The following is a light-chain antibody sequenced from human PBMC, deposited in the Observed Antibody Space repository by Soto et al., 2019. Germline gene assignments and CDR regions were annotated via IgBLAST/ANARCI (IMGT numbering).Light chain of an antibody. CDR3: QQYGSSPPVT. CDR2: ETS. Sequence: EIVLTQSPGTLSLSPGERATLSCRASQSVSSGYLAWYQQKPGQPPRVLIYETSSRATGIPDRFSGRGSGTDFPLPISSLEPEDFAVYYCQQYGSSPPVTFGPGTRVDIK. J-gene: IGKJ3*01. V-gene: IGKV3-20*01. CDR1: QSVSSGY.